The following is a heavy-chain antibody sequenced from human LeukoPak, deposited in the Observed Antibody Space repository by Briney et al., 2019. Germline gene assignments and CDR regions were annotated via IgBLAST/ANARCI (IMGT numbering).Heavy chain of an antibody. J-gene: IGHJ6*02. CDR3: ARESVVGYYYGMGV. V-gene: IGHV1-3*01. D-gene: IGHD2-2*01. CDR1: GYTFTSYA. Sequence: GASVKVSCKASGYTFTSYAMHWVRQAPGQRLEWMGWINAGNGNTEYSQKFQGRVTITRDTSASTAYMELSSLRSEDTAVYYCARESVVGYYYGMGVWGQGTTVTVSS. CDR2: INAGNGNT.